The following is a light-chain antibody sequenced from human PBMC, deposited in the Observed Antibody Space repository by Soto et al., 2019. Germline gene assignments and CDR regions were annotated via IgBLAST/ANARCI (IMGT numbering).Light chain of an antibody. CDR2: GAS. CDR3: QQYNSYSPWT. V-gene: IGKV3-15*01. CDR1: QSVSSN. Sequence: EIVITQSPATLSVSPGERATLSCRASQSVSSNLAWYQQKPGQAPRLLIYGASTRATGIPARFSGSGSGTELTLTISSLQSEDSATYYCQQYNSYSPWTFGQGTKVDIK. J-gene: IGKJ1*01.